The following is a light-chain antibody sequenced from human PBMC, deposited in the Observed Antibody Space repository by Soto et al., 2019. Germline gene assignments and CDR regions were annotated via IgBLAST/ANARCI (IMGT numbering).Light chain of an antibody. CDR2: LEGSGSY. Sequence: QPVLTQSSSASASLGSSVKLTCTLSSGHSSYIIAWHQQQPGKAPRYLMKLEGSGSYNKGSGVPDRFSSSSSGADRYLTISNLQFEDEADYYCETWDSNNWVFGGGTKLTVL. CDR3: ETWDSNNWV. CDR1: SGHSSYI. V-gene: IGLV4-60*02. J-gene: IGLJ3*02.